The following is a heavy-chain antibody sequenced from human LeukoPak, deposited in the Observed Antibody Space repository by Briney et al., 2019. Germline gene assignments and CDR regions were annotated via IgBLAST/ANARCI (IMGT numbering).Heavy chain of an antibody. Sequence: GGSLRLSCAASGFTFSSYAMSWVRQAPGKGLEWVSTINGGGVNTHYADSVGGRFTISRDNSKNTLFLQMNSLRDEDTAVYYCAREAYYDFWSGYYTGMGGYFDYWGQGTLVTVSS. CDR3: AREAYYDFWSGYYTGMGGYFDY. CDR2: INGGGVNT. V-gene: IGHV3-23*01. D-gene: IGHD3-3*01. J-gene: IGHJ4*02. CDR1: GFTFSSYA.